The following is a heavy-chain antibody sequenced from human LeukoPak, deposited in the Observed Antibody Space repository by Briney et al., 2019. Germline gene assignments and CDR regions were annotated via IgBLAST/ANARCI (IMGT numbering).Heavy chain of an antibody. V-gene: IGHV3-9*01. D-gene: IGHD3-10*01. J-gene: IGHJ4*02. CDR2: ISWNSGSI. Sequence: GRSLRLSCAASGFTFDDYAMHWVRQAPGKGLEWVSGISWNSGSIVYADSVKGRFTISRDNAKNSLFLQMNRLRAEDTALYYCAKDGYYGSGTKNYFDYWGQGTLVTVSS. CDR3: AKDGYYGSGTKNYFDY. CDR1: GFTFDDYA.